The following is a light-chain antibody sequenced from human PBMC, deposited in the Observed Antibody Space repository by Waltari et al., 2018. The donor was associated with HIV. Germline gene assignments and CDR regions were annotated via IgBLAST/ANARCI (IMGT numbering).Light chain of an antibody. V-gene: IGKV1-39*01. Sequence: DIQMTQSPSSLSASVGDSVTFTCRASQSISTFLNWYQQKPGKAPKLLIFGSSKLQDGVTSRFSGSGSGTDFTLTIGSLQSEDIATYYCQQSFNTPGTFGQGTKVEVK. CDR1: QSISTF. CDR2: GSS. CDR3: QQSFNTPGT. J-gene: IGKJ1*01.